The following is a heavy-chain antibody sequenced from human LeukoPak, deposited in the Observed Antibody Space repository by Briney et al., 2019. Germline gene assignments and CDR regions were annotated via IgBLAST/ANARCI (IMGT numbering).Heavy chain of an antibody. CDR1: GYSFNTYA. V-gene: IGHV1-3*01. J-gene: IGHJ4*02. D-gene: IGHD6-19*01. CDR2: INVGNGNT. CDR3: ARGIAVPDY. Sequence: ASVKVSCKASGYSFNTYAVHWVRQAPGQRLEWMGWINVGNGNTKYSQKFQGRVTITRDTFASTAYMELSRLRSEDTAVYYCARGIAVPDYWGRGTLVTVSS.